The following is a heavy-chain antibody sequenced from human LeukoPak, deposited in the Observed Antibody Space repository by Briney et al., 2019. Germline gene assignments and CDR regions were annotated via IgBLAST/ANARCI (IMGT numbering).Heavy chain of an antibody. J-gene: IGHJ6*02. D-gene: IGHD5-18*01. CDR1: GFTFSSYA. CDR2: ISGSGGST. V-gene: IGHV3-23*01. Sequence: PGGSLTLSCAPSGFTFSSYAMRWARQAPGKGREWVSAISGSGGSTYYADSVKGRFTISRDNSKNTLYLQMNSLRAEDTAVYYCAKDGGYSYGSWGYYYGMDVWGQGTTVTVSS. CDR3: AKDGGYSYGSWGYYYGMDV.